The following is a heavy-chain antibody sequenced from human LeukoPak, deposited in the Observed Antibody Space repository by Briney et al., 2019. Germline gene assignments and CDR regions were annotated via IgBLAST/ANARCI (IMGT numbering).Heavy chain of an antibody. Sequence: SETLSLTCTVSGGSISSSSYYWGWIRQPPGKGLEWIGSIYYSGSTYYNPSLKSRVTISVDTSKNQFSLKLSSVTAADTAVYYCARAVRGVIGYFDYWGQGTLVTVSS. CDR3: ARAVRGVIGYFDY. D-gene: IGHD3-10*01. J-gene: IGHJ4*02. CDR2: IYYSGST. V-gene: IGHV4-39*07. CDR1: GGSISSSSYY.